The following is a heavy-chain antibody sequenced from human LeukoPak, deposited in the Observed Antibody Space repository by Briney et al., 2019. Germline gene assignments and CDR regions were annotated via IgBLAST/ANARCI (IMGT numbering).Heavy chain of an antibody. Sequence: GGSLRLSCAASGFTFSSYAMSWVRQAPGKGLEWVAVISYDGSNKYYADSVKGRFTISRDNSKNTLYLQMNSLRAEDTAVYYCAREGSGHGAFDIWGQGTMVTVSS. D-gene: IGHD3-3*01. CDR3: AREGSGHGAFDI. CDR1: GFTFSSYA. CDR2: ISYDGSNK. J-gene: IGHJ3*02. V-gene: IGHV3-30*04.